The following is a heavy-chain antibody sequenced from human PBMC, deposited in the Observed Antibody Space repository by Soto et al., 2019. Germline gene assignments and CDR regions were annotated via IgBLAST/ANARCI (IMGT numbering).Heavy chain of an antibody. CDR2: VSAYNGNT. Sequence: ASVKVSCKASGYTFTSYGISWVRQAPGQGLEWMGWVSAYNGNTNYAQKLQGRVTMTTDTSTSTAYMELRSLRSDDTAVYYCARTYYYDSIGYYPFDYWGQGTLFTVSS. V-gene: IGHV1-18*04. D-gene: IGHD3-22*01. J-gene: IGHJ4*02. CDR3: ARTYYYDSIGYYPFDY. CDR1: GYTFTSYG.